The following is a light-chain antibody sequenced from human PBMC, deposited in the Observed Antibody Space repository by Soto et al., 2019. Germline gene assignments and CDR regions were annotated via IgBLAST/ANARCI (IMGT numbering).Light chain of an antibody. J-gene: IGKJ1*01. CDR3: QQYYSTPGT. Sequence: DIVMTQSPDSLAVSLGERATINCKSSQSVLYSSNNKNYLAWYQHKPGQPPSLLIYWASTRESGVPDRFSGSGSGTEFTLTISSLQAEDVAVYYCQQYYSTPGTFGQGTKVEIK. CDR2: WAS. CDR1: QSVLYSSNNKNY. V-gene: IGKV4-1*01.